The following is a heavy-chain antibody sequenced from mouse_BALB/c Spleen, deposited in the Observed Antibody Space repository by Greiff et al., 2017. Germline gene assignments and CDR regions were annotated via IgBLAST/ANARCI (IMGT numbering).Heavy chain of an antibody. J-gene: IGHJ3*01. CDR2: ISDGGSYT. Sequence: EVKLMESGGGLVKPGGSLKLSCAASGFTFSDYYMYWVRQTPEKRLEWVATISDGGSYTYYPDSVKGRFTISRDNAKNNLYLQMSSLKSEDTAMYYCADLAYWGQGTLVTVSA. CDR3: ADLAY. V-gene: IGHV5-4*02. CDR1: GFTFSDYY.